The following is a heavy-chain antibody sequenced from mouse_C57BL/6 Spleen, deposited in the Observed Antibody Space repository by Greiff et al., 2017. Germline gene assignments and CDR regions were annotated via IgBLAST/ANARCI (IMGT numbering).Heavy chain of an antibody. CDR2: IHPNSGST. J-gene: IGHJ1*03. CDR1: GYTFTSYW. V-gene: IGHV1-64*01. Sequence: QVQLQQPGAELVKPGASVKLSCKASGYTFTSYWMHWVKQRPGQGLEWIGMIHPNSGSTNYNEKFKSKATLTVDKSSSTAYMQLSSLTSEDAAVYYCAKGTGTGYFDVWGTGATVTVAS. D-gene: IGHD4-1*01. CDR3: AKGTGTGYFDV.